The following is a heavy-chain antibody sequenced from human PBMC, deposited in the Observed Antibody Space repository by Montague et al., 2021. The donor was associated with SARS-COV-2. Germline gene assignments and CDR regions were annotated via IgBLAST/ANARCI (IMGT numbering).Heavy chain of an antibody. J-gene: IGHJ4*02. Sequence: SETLSLTCAVSGVSITSTNWWSLVRQPPGKGLECVGEISYGGIATYTPSLKRRATIAMTRSRNLFSLKLSSVTAADTALYYCAGKVLTVPADYWGQGTLVTVS. CDR1: GVSITSTNW. CDR3: AGKVLTVPADY. V-gene: IGHV4-4*02. D-gene: IGHD4-11*01. CDR2: ISYGGIA.